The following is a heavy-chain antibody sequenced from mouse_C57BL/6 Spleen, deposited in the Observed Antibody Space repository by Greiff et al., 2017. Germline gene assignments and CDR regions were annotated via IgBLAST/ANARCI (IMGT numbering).Heavy chain of an antibody. CDR1: GYAFTNYL. D-gene: IGHD1-1*01. Sequence: QVQLKQSGAELVRPGTSVKVSCKASGYAFTNYLIEWVKQRAGQGLEWIGVINPGSGGTNYNEKFKGKATLTADKSSSTAYMQLSSLTSEDSAVYFCARSSRYYGSNNWYFDVWGTGTTVTVSS. V-gene: IGHV1-54*01. CDR3: ARSSRYYGSNNWYFDV. J-gene: IGHJ1*03. CDR2: INPGSGGT.